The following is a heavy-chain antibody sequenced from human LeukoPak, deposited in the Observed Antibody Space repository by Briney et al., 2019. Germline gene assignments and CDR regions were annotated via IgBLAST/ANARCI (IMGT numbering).Heavy chain of an antibody. CDR2: ISSSSSTI. V-gene: IGHV3-48*02. J-gene: IGHJ6*03. Sequence: PGGSLRLSCAASGFTFSSYSMNWVRQAPGKGLEWVSYISSSSSTIYYADSVKGRFTISRDNSYNTVSLQMNSLRDEDTGVYYCAKGFRTGVGPYVGYHYYMDVWGKGATVTVSS. D-gene: IGHD1-26*01. CDR3: AKGFRTGVGPYVGYHYYMDV. CDR1: GFTFSSYS.